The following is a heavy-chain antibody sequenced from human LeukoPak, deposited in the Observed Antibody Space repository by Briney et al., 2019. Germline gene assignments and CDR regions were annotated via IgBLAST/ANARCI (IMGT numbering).Heavy chain of an antibody. J-gene: IGHJ6*03. CDR3: ASIGVVVISDYYYYYMDV. D-gene: IGHD3-22*01. Sequence: GGSLRLSCAASGFTVSSNYMSWVRQAPGKGLEWVSVIYSGGSTYYADSVKGRFTISRDNSKNTLYLQMNSLRAEDTAVYYCASIGVVVISDYYYYYMDVWGKGTTVTISS. V-gene: IGHV3-66*01. CDR1: GFTVSSNY. CDR2: IYSGGST.